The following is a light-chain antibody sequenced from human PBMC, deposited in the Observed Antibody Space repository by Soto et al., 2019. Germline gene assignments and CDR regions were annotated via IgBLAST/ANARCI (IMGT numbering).Light chain of an antibody. J-gene: IGLJ3*02. CDR2: LNSDGSH. V-gene: IGLV4-69*01. CDR1: SGHSSYA. CDR3: QTWGAGMV. Sequence: QLVLTQSPSASASLGASVKLTCTLSSGHSSYAIAWHQQQPGKGPRYLMKLNSDGSHSKGDGIPDRFSGSSSGAERYLTISSLQSEDEADYHCQTWGAGMVFGGGTKVTVL.